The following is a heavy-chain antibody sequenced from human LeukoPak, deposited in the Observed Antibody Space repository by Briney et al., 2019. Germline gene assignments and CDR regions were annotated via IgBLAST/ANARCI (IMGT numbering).Heavy chain of an antibody. CDR3: ARLGSYSGSYYRY. V-gene: IGHV4-39*07. CDR2: IYYSGST. J-gene: IGHJ4*02. Sequence: SETLSLTSNVSGGSISSSSHYWGWIRQPPGKGLEWIANIYYSGSTFYNPSLKSRVTISVDTSKNQFSLRLSSVTAADTAVYYCARLGSYSGSYYRYWGQGTLVTVSS. D-gene: IGHD1-26*01. CDR1: GGSISSSSHY.